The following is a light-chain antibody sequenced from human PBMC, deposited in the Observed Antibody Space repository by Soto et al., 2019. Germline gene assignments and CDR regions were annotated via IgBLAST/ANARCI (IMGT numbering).Light chain of an antibody. CDR3: TSYASVSAYV. Sequence: QSVLTQPPSVSGSPGQSVAISCTGTSSDVGGYNRVSWYQQAPGKAPKLLIYDVSNRPSGGSTRFSGSKSGNTASLTISGLQADDEAYYYCTSYASVSAYVFGPGTKLTVL. CDR2: DVS. J-gene: IGLJ1*01. CDR1: SSDVGGYNR. V-gene: IGLV2-18*02.